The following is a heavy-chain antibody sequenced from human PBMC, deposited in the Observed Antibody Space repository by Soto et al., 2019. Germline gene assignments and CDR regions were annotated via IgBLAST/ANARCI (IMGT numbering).Heavy chain of an antibody. D-gene: IGHD3-3*01. J-gene: IGHJ6*02. V-gene: IGHV1-18*01. CDR3: ASPIRFLEWSQSPDYYYYYGMDV. CDR2: ISAYNGNT. Sequence: ASVKVSCKAPGYTFTSYGISWVRQAPGQGLEWMGWISAYNGNTNYAQKLQGRVTMTTDTSTSTAYMELRSLRSDDTAVYYCASPIRFLEWSQSPDYYYYYGMDVWGQGTTVTVSS. CDR1: GYTFTSYG.